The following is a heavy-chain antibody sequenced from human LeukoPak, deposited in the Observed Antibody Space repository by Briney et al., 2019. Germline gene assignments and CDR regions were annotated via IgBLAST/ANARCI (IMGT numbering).Heavy chain of an antibody. J-gene: IGHJ6*02. V-gene: IGHV4-59*13. CDR1: GGSISTYY. CDR3: ARADYYYYGMDV. Sequence: ASETLSLTCTVSGGSISTYYWSWIRQPPGKAPEWIGNIYYSGATNYNPSLKSRLTISVDPSKNQFSLKLNSMTAADTAVYYCARADYYYYGMDVWGQGTTVTVSS. CDR2: IYYSGAT.